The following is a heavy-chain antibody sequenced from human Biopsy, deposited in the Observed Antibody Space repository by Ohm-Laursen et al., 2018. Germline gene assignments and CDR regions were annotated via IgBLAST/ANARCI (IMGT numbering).Heavy chain of an antibody. CDR2: ISTSNGNT. CDR3: ARGGTLVVVPTAVLHSFDI. D-gene: IGHD2-2*01. V-gene: IGHV1-18*01. Sequence: SLRASCTASRSPFTSYGINWVRQAPGPGLEWLGWISTSNGNTNSAQNLQGRVTMHSDTSTSTAYMELRSLRSDDTAVYYCARGGTLVVVPTAVLHSFDIWGQGTMVTVSS. CDR1: RSPFTSYG. J-gene: IGHJ3*02.